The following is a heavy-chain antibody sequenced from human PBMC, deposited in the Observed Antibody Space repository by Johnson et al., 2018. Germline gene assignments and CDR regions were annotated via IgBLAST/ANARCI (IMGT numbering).Heavy chain of an antibody. CDR1: GSTFIDYD. CDR3: ARGGAFDI. V-gene: IGHV1-8*01. CDR2: MRPNSGHT. J-gene: IGHJ3*02. Sequence: VQLLESGAEVKRPGASVKVSCKASGSTFIDYDINWVRQATGQGLEWMGWMRPNSGHTGYAQKFQGRVTMTRNTSISTAYMELSSLRSEDTAVYYCARGGAFDIWGQGTMVTVSS.